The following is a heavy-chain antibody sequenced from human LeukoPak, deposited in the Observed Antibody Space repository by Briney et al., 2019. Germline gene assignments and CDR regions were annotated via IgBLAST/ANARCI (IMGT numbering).Heavy chain of an antibody. CDR2: ISWNSGSI. D-gene: IGHD6-13*01. CDR3: AKDIFPYSSRGFYAFDI. V-gene: IGHV3-9*01. J-gene: IGHJ3*02. CDR1: GFTFDDYA. Sequence: GGSLRLSCAASGFTFDDYAMHWVRQAPGKGLEWVSGISWNSGSIGYADSVKGRFTISRDNAKNSLYLQMNSLRAEDTASYYCAKDIFPYSSRGFYAFDIWGQGTMVTVSS.